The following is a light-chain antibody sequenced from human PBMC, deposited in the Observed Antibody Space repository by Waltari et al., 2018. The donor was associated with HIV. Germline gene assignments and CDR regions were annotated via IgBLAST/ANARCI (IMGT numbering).Light chain of an antibody. V-gene: IGLV2-14*01. CDR2: EVA. Sequence: SDLPPPASVSGSLGQSVTLSCTGGDSDIGLYTFISWYQQQPGKVPKLLLYEVATQASGIPGCFAGSKAGNTASLTITGLQIEDEGLYYCASYTADDTVLFGGGTTVTVL. CDR1: DSDIGLYTF. J-gene: IGLJ2*01. CDR3: ASYTADDTVL.